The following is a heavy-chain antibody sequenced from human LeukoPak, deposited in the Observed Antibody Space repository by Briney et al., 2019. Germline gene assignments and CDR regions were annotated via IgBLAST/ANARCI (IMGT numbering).Heavy chain of an antibody. J-gene: IGHJ6*02. D-gene: IGHD4-23*01. CDR3: ARVQRHGKYYYGMDV. V-gene: IGHV4-59*01. CDR2: IYYSGST. CDR1: GGSISSCY. Sequence: PSETLSLTCTVSGGSISSCYWSWIRQPPGKGLEWIGYIYYSGSTNYNPSLKSRVTISVDTSKNQFSLKLSSVTAADTAVYYCARVQRHGKYYYGMDVWGQGTTVTVSS.